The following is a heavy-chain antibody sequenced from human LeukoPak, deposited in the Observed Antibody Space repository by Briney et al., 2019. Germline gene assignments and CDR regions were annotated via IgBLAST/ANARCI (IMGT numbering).Heavy chain of an antibody. CDR2: ISYDGSNK. CDR1: GFTFSSYG. Sequence: PGGSLRLSCAASGFTFSSYGMHWVRQAPGKGLEWVAVISYDGSNKYYADSVKGRFTISRDNSKNTLYPQMNSLRAEDTAVYYCARYYDISTVFDYWGQGTLVTVSS. CDR3: ARYYDISTVFDY. V-gene: IGHV3-30*03. D-gene: IGHD3-9*01. J-gene: IGHJ4*02.